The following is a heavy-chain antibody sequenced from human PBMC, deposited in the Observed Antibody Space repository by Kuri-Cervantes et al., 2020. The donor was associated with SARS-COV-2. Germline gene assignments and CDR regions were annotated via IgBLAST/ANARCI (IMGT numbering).Heavy chain of an antibody. D-gene: IGHD3-10*01. CDR3: ARLRRHNNGWFATGYYMDV. Sequence: GSLRLSCDVSGDSMKNGNWWTWVRQTPGKGLEWIGEIYHNGNTNYNPSLKSRVTISVDESKNQFSLKLNSVTAADTAVYYCARLRRHNNGWFATGYYMDVWGKGTTVTVSS. V-gene: IGHV4-4*02. CDR2: IYHNGNT. J-gene: IGHJ6*03. CDR1: GDSMKNGNW.